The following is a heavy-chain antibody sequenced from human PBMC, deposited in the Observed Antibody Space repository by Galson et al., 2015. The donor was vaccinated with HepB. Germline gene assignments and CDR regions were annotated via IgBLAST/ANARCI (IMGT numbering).Heavy chain of an antibody. D-gene: IGHD3-3*01. J-gene: IGHJ6*02. Sequence: SLRLSCAASGPTFNYAWMTWVRQAPGKGLEWVGRIFSQRDGGTTDYAAPVKGRFTISRDDSKNTLFLQMNSLKTEDTAVYYCATPKSSDGFWSGHLDAWGQGTTVTVSS. CDR2: IFSQRDGGTT. CDR3: ATPKSSDGFWSGHLDA. V-gene: IGHV3-15*01. CDR1: GPTFNYAW.